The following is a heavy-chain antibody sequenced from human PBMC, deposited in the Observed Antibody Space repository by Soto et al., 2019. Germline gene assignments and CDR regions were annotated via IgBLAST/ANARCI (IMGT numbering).Heavy chain of an antibody. J-gene: IGHJ4*02. D-gene: IGHD6-19*01. CDR3: ARPSSGDYYFDY. V-gene: IGHV1-18*01. Sequence: ASVKVSCKASGYTFTSYGISWVRQAPGQGLEWMGWISAYNGNTNYAQKLQGRVTMTTDTSTSTAYMELRSLRSDDTAVYYCARPSSGDYYFDYWGQEALVTVSS. CDR1: GYTFTSYG. CDR2: ISAYNGNT.